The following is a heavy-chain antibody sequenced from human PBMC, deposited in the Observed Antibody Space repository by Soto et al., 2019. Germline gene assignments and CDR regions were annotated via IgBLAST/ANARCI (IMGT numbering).Heavy chain of an antibody. CDR2: IYYSGST. D-gene: IGHD6-19*01. J-gene: IGHJ6*03. V-gene: IGHV4-59*08. Sequence: SETLSLTCTVSGGSISSYYWSWIRQPPGKGLEWIGYIYYSGSTNYNPSLKSRVTISVDTSKNQFSLKLSSVTAADTAVYYCARHGDNGSGWYGGYYYYYYMDVWGKGTTVTVSS. CDR3: ARHGDNGSGWYGGYYYYYYMDV. CDR1: GGSISSYY.